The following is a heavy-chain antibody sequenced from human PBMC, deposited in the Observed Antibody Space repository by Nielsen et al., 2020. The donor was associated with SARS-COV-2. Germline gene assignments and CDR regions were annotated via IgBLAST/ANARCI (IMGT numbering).Heavy chain of an antibody. V-gene: IGHV1-2*04. CDR2: INPNSGGT. D-gene: IGHD3-16*01. CDR1: GYTFTGYY. Sequence: ASVKVSCKASGYTFTGYYMHWVRQAPGQGLEWMGWINPNSGGTNYAQKFQGWVTMTRDTSISTAYMELSRLRSDDTAVYYCSRGRLRRISLGLMMRESYDLDVWGQGTTVTVSS. J-gene: IGHJ6*02. CDR3: SRGRLRRISLGLMMRESYDLDV.